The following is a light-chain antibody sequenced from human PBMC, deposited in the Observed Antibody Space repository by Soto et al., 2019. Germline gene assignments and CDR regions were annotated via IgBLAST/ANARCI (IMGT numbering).Light chain of an antibody. CDR1: QGVGSY. V-gene: IGKV3-11*01. J-gene: IGKJ4*01. Sequence: EIVLTQFPATLSLSPGERATLFCRASQGVGSYLAWYQQKPGQAPRLLIYDASHRATDIPARFSGSGSGTDFTLTISSLEPEDFAVYYCQQRSDWPPGTFGVGTKVEIK. CDR3: QQRSDWPPGT. CDR2: DAS.